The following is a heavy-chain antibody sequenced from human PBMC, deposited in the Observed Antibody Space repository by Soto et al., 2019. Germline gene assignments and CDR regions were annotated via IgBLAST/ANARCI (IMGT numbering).Heavy chain of an antibody. V-gene: IGHV1-46*01. D-gene: IGHD3-10*01. CDR1: GYTFTNYY. CDR2: IYPSGGST. J-gene: IGHJ4*02. CDR3: ARDFSGPMDY. Sequence: SVKVSCKASGYTFTNYYMHWVRQAPGQGLEWMGIIYPSGGSTRNAQKFQGRVTMTRDTSTSTVYMELSSLRSEDTAVYYCARDFSGPMDYWGRGTLVTVSS.